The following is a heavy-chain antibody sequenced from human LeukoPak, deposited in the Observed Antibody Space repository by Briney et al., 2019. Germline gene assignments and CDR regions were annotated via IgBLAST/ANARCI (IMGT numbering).Heavy chain of an antibody. CDR1: GFTFSSYA. D-gene: IGHD5-12*01. J-gene: IGHJ6*02. V-gene: IGHV3-30-3*01. CDR2: ISYDGSNK. Sequence: GGSLRLSCAASGFTFSSYAMHWVRQAPGKGLEWVAVISYDGSNKYYADSVKGRFTISRDNSKNTLYLQMNSLRAEDTAVYYCARDAESGYDGPYYYGMDVWGQGTTVTVSS. CDR3: ARDAESGYDGPYYYGMDV.